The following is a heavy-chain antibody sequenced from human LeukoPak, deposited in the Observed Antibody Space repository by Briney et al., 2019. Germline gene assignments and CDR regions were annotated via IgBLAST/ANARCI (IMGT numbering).Heavy chain of an antibody. Sequence: SETLSLTCAVSDDSIRSSAYYWGWIRHHPGKGLEWIGSIYYSGSTYYNPSLKSRVTISIDTSKNQFSLKLSSVTAADTAVYYCASEPYGSGSFLGAFDIWGQGTMVTVSS. CDR2: IYYSGST. CDR1: DDSIRSSAYY. D-gene: IGHD3-10*01. J-gene: IGHJ3*02. CDR3: ASEPYGSGSFLGAFDI. V-gene: IGHV4-39*01.